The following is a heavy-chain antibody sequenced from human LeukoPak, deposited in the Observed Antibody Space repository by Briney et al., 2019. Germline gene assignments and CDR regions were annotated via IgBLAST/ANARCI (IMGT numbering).Heavy chain of an antibody. CDR2: ISYDGSYK. CDR3: AKVVGTGTTPTDY. D-gene: IGHD1-1*01. J-gene: IGHJ4*02. CDR1: EFTFSTYG. V-gene: IGHV3-30*18. Sequence: AGGSLRLSCAASEFTFSTYGMHWVRQAPGKGLEWVAVISYDGSYKFYADSVKGRFTISRDNSKSTLYLQMNSLRAEDTAVYYCAKVVGTGTTPTDYWGQGTLVTVSS.